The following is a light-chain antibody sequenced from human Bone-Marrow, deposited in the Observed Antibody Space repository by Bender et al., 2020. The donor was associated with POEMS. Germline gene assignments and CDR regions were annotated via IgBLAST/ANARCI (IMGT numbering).Light chain of an antibody. J-gene: IGLJ2*01. V-gene: IGLV2-14*01. Sequence: QSALTQPASVSESPGLSITISCTGTSDDIGGYNCVSWFQQHPGKAPKFMIYDVTLRPSEVSHRFSASKSGNTASLTISGLQAEDEADYYCSSYTSSTTLVFGGGTKLTVL. CDR1: SDDIGGYNC. CDR2: DVT. CDR3: SSYTSSTTLV.